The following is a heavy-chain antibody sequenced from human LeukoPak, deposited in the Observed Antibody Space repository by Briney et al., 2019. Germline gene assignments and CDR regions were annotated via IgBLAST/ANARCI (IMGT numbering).Heavy chain of an antibody. D-gene: IGHD2-15*01. J-gene: IGHJ4*02. CDR3: AKLWDVVVSATLTFDF. Sequence: GGSLRLSCAASGFTFSSYDVHRVRQAPGKGLEGVAVISYDGRNKFYADSVKGRFTISRDNSKNTLYLQMNSLRPEDTAVYYCAKLWDVVVSATLTFDFWGQGTLVTVSS. V-gene: IGHV3-30*18. CDR1: GFTFSSYD. CDR2: ISYDGRNK.